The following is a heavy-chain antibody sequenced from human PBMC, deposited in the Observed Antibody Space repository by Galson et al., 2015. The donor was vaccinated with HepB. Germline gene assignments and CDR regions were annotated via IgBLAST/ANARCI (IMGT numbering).Heavy chain of an antibody. V-gene: IGHV1-8*01. CDR2: MNPNSGNT. CDR3: ARPKYCSGGSCHTSWFDP. J-gene: IGHJ5*02. D-gene: IGHD2-15*01. CDR1: GYTFTSYD. Sequence: SVKVSCKASGYTFTSYDINWVRQATGQGLEWMGWMNPNSGNTGYAQKFQGRVTMTRNTSISTASMELSSLRSEDTAVYYCARPKYCSGGSCHTSWFDPWGQGTLVTVSS.